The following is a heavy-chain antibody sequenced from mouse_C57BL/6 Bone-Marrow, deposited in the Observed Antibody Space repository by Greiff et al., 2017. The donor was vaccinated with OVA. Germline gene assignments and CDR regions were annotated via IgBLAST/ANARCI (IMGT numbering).Heavy chain of an antibody. Sequence: DVMLLQSGASLVLPGASMQLSCAASGFTFTDSWLHWVRQSPVHVLAWVAEIKNKANNNATSYAMSVKGWLTTSRDDSKSSVYLQINSLRAEDTGINYCKDYDSRYAMDYWGQGTTVTVSS. CDR2: IKNKANNNAT. V-gene: IGHV6-6*01. D-gene: IGHD1-1*01. CDR1: GFTFTDSW. CDR3: KDYDSRYAMDY. J-gene: IGHJ4*01.